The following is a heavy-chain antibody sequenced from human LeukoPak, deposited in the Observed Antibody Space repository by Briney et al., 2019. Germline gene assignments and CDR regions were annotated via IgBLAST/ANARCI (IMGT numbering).Heavy chain of an antibody. J-gene: IGHJ5*02. CDR1: GYTFTSYG. Sequence: ASVKVSCKASGYTFTSYGISWVRQAPGQGLEWMGWISAYNGNTNYAQRLQGRVTMTTDTSTSTAYMELRSLRSDDTAVYYCARVEGIAAAANWFDPWGQGTLVTVSS. V-gene: IGHV1-18*01. CDR3: ARVEGIAAAANWFDP. D-gene: IGHD6-13*01. CDR2: ISAYNGNT.